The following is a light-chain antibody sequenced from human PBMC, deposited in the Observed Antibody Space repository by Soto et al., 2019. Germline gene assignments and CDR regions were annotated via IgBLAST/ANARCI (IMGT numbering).Light chain of an antibody. V-gene: IGLV1-40*01. J-gene: IGLJ1*01. CDR2: GNS. Sequence: QSVLTQPPSVSGAPAQRVTNSCTGSSSNIGAGYDVHWYQQLPGTAPKLLIYGNSNRPSGVPDRFSGSKSGTSASLAITGLQAEDETDYYCQSYDSSLSGYVFGTGTKVTVL. CDR3: QSYDSSLSGYV. CDR1: SSNIGAGYD.